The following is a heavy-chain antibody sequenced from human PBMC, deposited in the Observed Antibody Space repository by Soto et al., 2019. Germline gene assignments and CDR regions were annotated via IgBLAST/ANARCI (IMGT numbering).Heavy chain of an antibody. CDR2: IQSGGAT. Sequence: EVHLVESGGGLVQPGGSLRLSCAASGFTVSSKSMSWVRQAPGKGLEWVSLIQSGGATYYADSVKGRFTISRDTSYNTLNLQMDSLRAEDTAVDDCARDDVLWDGGRCYGGPLDVWGKGTTVTVSS. CDR1: GFTVSSKS. D-gene: IGHD2-15*01. CDR3: ARDDVLWDGGRCYGGPLDV. V-gene: IGHV3-66*01. J-gene: IGHJ6*04.